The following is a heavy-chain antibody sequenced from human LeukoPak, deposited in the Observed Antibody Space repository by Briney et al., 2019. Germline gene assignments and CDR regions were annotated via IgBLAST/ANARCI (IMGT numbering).Heavy chain of an antibody. CDR3: ARDDYGGGYFDL. Sequence: GESLKLSCNGSGYSFASYWIGWVRQLPGNGLECMGIINPADSDTWYSPSFQGQVTISADESISTAYLQWSSLKASDTAMYYCARDDYGGGYFDLRGRGTLVAVSS. J-gene: IGHJ2*01. CDR2: INPADSDT. D-gene: IGHD4-23*01. V-gene: IGHV5-51*01. CDR1: GYSFASYW.